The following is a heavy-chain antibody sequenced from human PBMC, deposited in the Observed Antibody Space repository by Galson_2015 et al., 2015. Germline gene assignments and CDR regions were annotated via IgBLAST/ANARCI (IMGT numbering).Heavy chain of an antibody. V-gene: IGHV3-48*02. D-gene: IGHD3-10*01. CDR2: ISSVSSSI. CDR3: ARGLGSTNKRDHRFDS. J-gene: IGHJ5*01. Sequence: SLRLSCAASGFIFGTQSMNWVRQAPGKGLEWVSYISSVSSSINYADSVKGRFTIYRDNAQNSLYLQMNNLRDEDTAVCYCARGLGSTNKRDHRFDSWGQGTLVTVSS. CDR1: GFIFGTQS.